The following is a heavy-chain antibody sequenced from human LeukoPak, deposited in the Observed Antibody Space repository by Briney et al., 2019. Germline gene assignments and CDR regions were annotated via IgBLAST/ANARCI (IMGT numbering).Heavy chain of an antibody. J-gene: IGHJ4*02. CDR2: IKSVTDGGTT. CDR3: TTGPTFYYDSSGYYPTYYFDY. Sequence: GGSLRLSCAASGFTFSSYAMSWVRQAPGKGLEWVGRIKSVTDGGTTDYAAPVKGRFTISRDDSKNTLYLQMNSLKTEDAAVYYCTTGPTFYYDSSGYYPTYYFDYWGQGTLVTVSS. V-gene: IGHV3-15*01. CDR1: GFTFSSYA. D-gene: IGHD3-22*01.